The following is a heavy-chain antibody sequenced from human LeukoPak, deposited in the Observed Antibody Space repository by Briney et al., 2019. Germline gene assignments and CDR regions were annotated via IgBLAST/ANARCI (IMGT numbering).Heavy chain of an antibody. CDR2: ISSNGGST. CDR1: GFTFSSYA. J-gene: IGHJ4*02. Sequence: GGSLRLSCAASGFTFSSYAMHWVRQGPGKGLEYVSAISSNGGSTYYANSVKGRFTISRDNSKNTLYLQMGSLRAEDMAVYYCARAPHFGDYWGQGTLVTVSS. CDR3: ARAPHFGDY. D-gene: IGHD3-10*01. V-gene: IGHV3-64*01.